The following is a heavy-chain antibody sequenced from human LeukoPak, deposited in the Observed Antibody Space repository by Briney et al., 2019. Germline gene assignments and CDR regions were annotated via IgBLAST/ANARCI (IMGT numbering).Heavy chain of an antibody. CDR1: GGSISSYY. D-gene: IGHD2-15*01. Sequence: SETLSLTCTVSGGSISSYYWSWIRQPPGKGLEWIGYIYYSGSTNYNPSLKSRVTISVDTSKNQFSLKLSSVTAADTAVYYCARDVAATSWFGPWGQGTLVTVSS. CDR2: IYYSGST. V-gene: IGHV4-59*08. CDR3: ARDVAATSWFGP. J-gene: IGHJ5*02.